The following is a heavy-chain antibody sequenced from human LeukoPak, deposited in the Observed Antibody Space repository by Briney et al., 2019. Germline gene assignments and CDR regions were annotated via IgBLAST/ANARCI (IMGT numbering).Heavy chain of an antibody. D-gene: IGHD3-10*01. CDR2: INPNSGGT. CDR1: GYTFTDYY. J-gene: IGHJ6*02. Sequence: ASVKVSCKTSGYTFTDYYIHWVRQAPGQGLEWVGWINPNSGGTSYAQMFQGRITMTEDTSTNIAYMELRSLRSDDTAVYYCASLALTMIRGVTYYYYGMDVWGQGTTVTVS. CDR3: ASLALTMIRGVTYYYYGMDV. V-gene: IGHV1-2*02.